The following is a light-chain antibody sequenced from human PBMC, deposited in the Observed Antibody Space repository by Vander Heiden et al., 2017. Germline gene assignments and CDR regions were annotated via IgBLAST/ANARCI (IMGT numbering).Light chain of an antibody. J-gene: IGLJ2*01. V-gene: IGLV1-51*01. CDR1: RSNIGRTY. CDR2: DTE. Sequence: QSVLTQPPSVSAAPGQTVTISCSGSRSNIGRTYVTWYQHPPGRARKLVIYDTEKRPSAIPDLFSGSKSGTSATLGITGLQTGDEAAYYCATWDSRLNVVFGGGTQLTVL. CDR3: ATWDSRLNVV.